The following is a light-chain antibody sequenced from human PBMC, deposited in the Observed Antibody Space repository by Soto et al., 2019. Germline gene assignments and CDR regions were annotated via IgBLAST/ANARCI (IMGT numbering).Light chain of an antibody. V-gene: IGLV4-60*02. J-gene: IGLJ3*02. Sequence: QAVVTQSSSASASLGSSVKLTCTLSRGHSSYIIAWHQQQPGKAPRYLMKLEGSGSYNKGSGVPDRFSGSSSGAARYLTISNLQFEDEADYYCETWDRNTHTVCGGGTKLTVL. CDR2: LEGSGSY. CDR1: RGHSSYI. CDR3: ETWDRNTHTV.